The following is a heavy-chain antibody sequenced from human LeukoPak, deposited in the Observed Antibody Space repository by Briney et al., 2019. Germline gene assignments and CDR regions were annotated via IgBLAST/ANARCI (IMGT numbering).Heavy chain of an antibody. CDR1: ASTFSSYS. CDR3: AKDPQWELQRLGAFDI. D-gene: IGHD1-26*01. J-gene: IGHJ3*02. Sequence: GGSLRLSCAASASTFSSYSMNWVRQAPGKGLEWVSSISSSSSYIYYADSVKGRFTISRDNSKNTLYLQMNSLRAEDTAVYYCAKDPQWELQRLGAFDIWGQGTMVTVSS. CDR2: ISSSSSYI. V-gene: IGHV3-21*04.